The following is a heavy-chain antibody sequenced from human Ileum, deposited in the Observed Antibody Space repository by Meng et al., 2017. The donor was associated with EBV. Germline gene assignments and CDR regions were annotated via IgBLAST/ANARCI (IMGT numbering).Heavy chain of an antibody. Sequence: QVQLQGAGPGLVKPSGTASLTCAVSGGSISSSNWWSWVRQPPGKGLEWIGEIYHSGSTNYNPSLKSRVTISVDKSKNQFSLKLSSVTAADTAVYYCARSDEGYCSGGSCYGGGFDYWGQGTLVTVSS. D-gene: IGHD2-15*01. CDR3: ARSDEGYCSGGSCYGGGFDY. V-gene: IGHV4-4*02. CDR1: GGSISSSNW. J-gene: IGHJ4*02. CDR2: IYHSGST.